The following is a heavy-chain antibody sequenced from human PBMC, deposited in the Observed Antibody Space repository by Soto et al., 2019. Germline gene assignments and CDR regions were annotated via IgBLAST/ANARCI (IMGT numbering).Heavy chain of an antibody. D-gene: IGHD3-16*01. CDR3: AKVAGGLGYFDL. J-gene: IGHJ2*01. Sequence: GGSLRLSCAASGFMFSLYHMNWVRQAPGKGLEWVATISATGGNIEYTDSLKGRFTISRDNSKNTLYLQLNGLTSDDTAVHYCAKVAGGLGYFDLWGRGTLVTVSS. CDR1: GFMFSLYH. V-gene: IGHV3-23*01. CDR2: ISATGGNI.